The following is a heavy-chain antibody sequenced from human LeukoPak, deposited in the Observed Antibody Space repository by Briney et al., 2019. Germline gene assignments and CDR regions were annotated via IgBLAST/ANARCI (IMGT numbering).Heavy chain of an antibody. CDR1: GFTFSRSA. CDR3: AKDGLYYDGSEHVYYFDS. V-gene: IGHV3-23*01. D-gene: IGHD3-22*01. J-gene: IGHJ4*02. Sequence: GGSLRLSCAASGFTFSRSALTWVRQGPGTGLEFVASIIYSGGATYYADSVKGRFTISRDNSKNTLYLQMNSLRAEDTALYYCAKDGLYYDGSEHVYYFDSWGQGTLVTVSS. CDR2: IIYSGGAT.